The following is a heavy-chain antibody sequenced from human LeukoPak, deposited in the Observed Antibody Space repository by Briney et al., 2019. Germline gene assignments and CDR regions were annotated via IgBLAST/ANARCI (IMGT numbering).Heavy chain of an antibody. J-gene: IGHJ4*02. Sequence: GASVKVSCKASGYTFTSYGISWVRQAPGQGLEWMGWINPNSGGTNYAQKFQGRVTMTRDTSISTAYMELSELRSDDTAVYYCAGQKDPRPIDYWGQGTLITVSS. CDR2: INPNSGGT. V-gene: IGHV1-2*02. CDR3: AGQKDPRPIDY. CDR1: GYTFTSYG.